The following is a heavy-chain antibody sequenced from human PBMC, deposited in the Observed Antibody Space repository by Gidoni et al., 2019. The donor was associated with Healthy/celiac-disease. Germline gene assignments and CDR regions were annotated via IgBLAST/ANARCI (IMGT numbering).Heavy chain of an antibody. Sequence: QVQLVESGGGVVQPARSLSLSCSASGFTFRSHSMHGVRQAPGKGREWVAVISYEGSNKYYAGSVKGRFTISRENSKNTLYLQMNSLRAEDTAVYYCARGDESSGQIVVVGYFDYWGQGTLVTVSS. CDR3: ARGDESSGQIVVVGYFDY. V-gene: IGHV3-30-3*01. J-gene: IGHJ4*02. CDR2: ISYEGSNK. CDR1: GFTFRSHS. D-gene: IGHD2-15*01.